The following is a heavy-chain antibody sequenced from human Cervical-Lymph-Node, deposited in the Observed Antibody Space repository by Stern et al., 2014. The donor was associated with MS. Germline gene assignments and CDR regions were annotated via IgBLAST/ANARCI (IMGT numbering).Heavy chain of an antibody. V-gene: IGHV3-23*04. Sequence: EVQLVESGGGLVQPGGSLRLSCEASGFSFSNYAMSGVRQGPGKGPERVSGISGTSGSTRYADAVKDRFTISRDNSKNTLYLQMSGLRVEDSAVYYCAHQWELHLRYFYYWGQGTLVTVSS. CDR1: GFSFSNYA. J-gene: IGHJ4*02. CDR2: ISGTSGST. D-gene: IGHD1-26*01. CDR3: AHQWELHLRYFYY.